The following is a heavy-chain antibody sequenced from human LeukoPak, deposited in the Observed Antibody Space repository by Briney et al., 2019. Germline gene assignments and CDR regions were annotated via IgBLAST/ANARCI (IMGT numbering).Heavy chain of an antibody. CDR1: GGTFSSYA. D-gene: IGHD2-2*01. CDR2: IIPIFGTA. V-gene: IGHV1-69*13. Sequence: ASVKVSCKASGGTFSSYAISWGRQAPGQGLEWMGGIIPIFGTANYAQKFQGRVTITADESTSTAYMELSSLRSEDTAVYYCAREYCSSTSCYAHWDYWGQGTLVTVSS. J-gene: IGHJ4*02. CDR3: AREYCSSTSCYAHWDY.